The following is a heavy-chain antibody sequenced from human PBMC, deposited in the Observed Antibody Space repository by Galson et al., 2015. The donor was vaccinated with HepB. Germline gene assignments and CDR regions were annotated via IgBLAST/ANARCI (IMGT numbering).Heavy chain of an antibody. J-gene: IGHJ4*02. V-gene: IGHV3-23*01. CDR3: AKDRWERGKLGYNKYYFDY. Sequence: SLRLSCAASEFTFSSYAMGWVRQAPGQGLEWVSSISGHAYNTYYEDSVKGRFTISRDNSKNILYLQMNSLRAEDAAVYYCAKDRWERGKLGYNKYYFDYWGQGTLVTVSS. D-gene: IGHD5-24*01. CDR2: ISGHAYNT. CDR1: EFTFSSYA.